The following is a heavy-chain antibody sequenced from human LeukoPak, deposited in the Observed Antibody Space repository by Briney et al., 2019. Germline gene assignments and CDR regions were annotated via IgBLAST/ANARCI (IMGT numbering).Heavy chain of an antibody. J-gene: IGHJ4*02. CDR1: GGSISSGDYY. D-gene: IGHD3-3*01. Sequence: SQTLSLTCTVSGGSISSGDYYWSWLRQPPGKGREWIGYIYYSGSTYYNPSLKSRVTISVDTSKNQFSLKLSSVTAADTAVYYCARDVGGYYIDYWGQGTLVTVSS. CDR3: ARDVGGYYIDY. CDR2: IYYSGST. V-gene: IGHV4-30-4*08.